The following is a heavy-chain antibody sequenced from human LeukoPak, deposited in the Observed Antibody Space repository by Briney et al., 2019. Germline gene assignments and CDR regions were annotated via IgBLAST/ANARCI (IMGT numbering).Heavy chain of an antibody. D-gene: IGHD3-10*01. CDR3: ARDGSGTVDAFDI. CDR1: GFTFSSYS. J-gene: IGHJ3*02. CDR2: ISSSSSYI. V-gene: IGHV3-21*01. Sequence: GVSLRLSCAASGFTFSSYSMNWVRQAPGKGLEWVSFISSSSSYIYYADSVKGRFTISRDNAKNSLYLQMNSLRAEDTAVYYCARDGSGTVDAFDIWGQGTMVTVSS.